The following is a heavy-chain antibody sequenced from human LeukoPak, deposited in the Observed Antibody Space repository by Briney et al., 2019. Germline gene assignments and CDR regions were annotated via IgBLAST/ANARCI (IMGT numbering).Heavy chain of an antibody. Sequence: ASVKVSCKASGYTFTSYYMHWVRQAPGQGLEWMGIINPSGGSTSYAQKFQGRVTMTRDTSTSTAYMELRSLRSDDTAVYYCARDRSWYVDYWGQGTLVTVSS. CDR3: ARDRSWYVDY. V-gene: IGHV1-46*01. D-gene: IGHD6-13*01. J-gene: IGHJ4*02. CDR1: GYTFTSYY. CDR2: INPSGGST.